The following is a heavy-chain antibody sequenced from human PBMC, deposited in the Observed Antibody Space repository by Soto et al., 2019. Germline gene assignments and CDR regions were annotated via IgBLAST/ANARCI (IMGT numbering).Heavy chain of an antibody. Sequence: GGSLRLSCAASGFTVSNNYMSWVRQAPGKGLEWVSAISGGGDTTYYANSVKGRFTISRDNSKNTLYLQMNSLRAEDTAVYYCAKGSYRPHDYWGQGTLVTVSS. J-gene: IGHJ4*02. CDR3: AKGSYRPHDY. CDR2: ISGGGDTT. V-gene: IGHV3-23*01. D-gene: IGHD1-26*01. CDR1: GFTVSNNY.